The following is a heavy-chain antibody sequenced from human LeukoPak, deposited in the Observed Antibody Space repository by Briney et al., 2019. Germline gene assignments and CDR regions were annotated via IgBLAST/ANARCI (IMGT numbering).Heavy chain of an antibody. Sequence: KPSETLSLTCTVSGGSISSSSYYWGWIRQPPGKGLEWIGNIYYSGSTYYNPSLKSRVTISLDTSKNQFSLKLGSETAADTAVYYCARLINWYFDLWGRGTLVTVSS. CDR2: IYYSGST. V-gene: IGHV4-39*01. J-gene: IGHJ2*01. CDR3: ARLINWYFDL. CDR1: GGSISSSSYY.